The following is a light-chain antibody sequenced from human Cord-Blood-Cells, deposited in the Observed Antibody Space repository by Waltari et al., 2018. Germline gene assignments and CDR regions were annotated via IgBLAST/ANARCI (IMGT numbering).Light chain of an antibody. CDR1: SSDVGCYNH. V-gene: IGLV2-11*01. CDR3: CSYAGSYTYV. J-gene: IGLJ1*01. CDR2: DVS. Sequence: QSALTQPRSVSRSPGQSVTISCTGTSSDVGCYNHVSWYQQHPGKAPKLMIYDVSKRPSGVPDRFSGSKSGNTASLTISGLQAEDEADYYCCSYAGSYTYVFGTGTKVTVL.